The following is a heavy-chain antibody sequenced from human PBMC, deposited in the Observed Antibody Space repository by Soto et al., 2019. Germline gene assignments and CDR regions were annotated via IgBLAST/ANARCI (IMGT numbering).Heavy chain of an antibody. CDR2: IRGSGGST. Sequence: GGSLRLSCAASGFTFSRYGRSWVRQAPGKGLEWVSAIRGSGGSTYYAASVEGRFTISRDNSKNTLYLQMNSLRAEDTAVYYCAKSCRRIEARPVVPRLYGMDGWGQGTTVTVSS. CDR3: AKSCRRIEARPVVPRLYGMDG. J-gene: IGHJ6*02. D-gene: IGHD6-6*01. V-gene: IGHV3-23*01. CDR1: GFTFSRYG.